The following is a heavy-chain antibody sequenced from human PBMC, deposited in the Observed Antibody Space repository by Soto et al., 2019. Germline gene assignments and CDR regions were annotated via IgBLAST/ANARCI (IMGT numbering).Heavy chain of an antibody. V-gene: IGHV3-48*02. Sequence: GGSLRLSCAASGFTFSSYSMNWVRQAPGKGLEWVSYISSSSSTIYYADSVKGRFTISRDNAKNSLYLQMNSLRDEDTAVYYCARGFDTRFCGGDCYSAYYFDYWGQGTLVTVSS. CDR1: GFTFSSYS. D-gene: IGHD2-21*02. CDR2: ISSSSSTI. J-gene: IGHJ4*02. CDR3: ARGFDTRFCGGDCYSAYYFDY.